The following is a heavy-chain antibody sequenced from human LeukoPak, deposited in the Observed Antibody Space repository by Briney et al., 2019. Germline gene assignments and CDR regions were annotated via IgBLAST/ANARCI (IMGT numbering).Heavy chain of an antibody. V-gene: IGHV4-39*01. CDR2: IYYSGST. D-gene: IGHD6-19*01. J-gene: IGHJ4*02. CDR3: ARFLAVAAWADY. CDR1: GGSISSSSYY. Sequence: PSETLSLSCTVSGGSISSSSYYWGWIRQPPGKGLEWIGSIYYSGSTYYNPSLKSRVTISLDTSKNQFSLKLSSVTAADTAVYYCARFLAVAAWADYGGQGTVVPVSS.